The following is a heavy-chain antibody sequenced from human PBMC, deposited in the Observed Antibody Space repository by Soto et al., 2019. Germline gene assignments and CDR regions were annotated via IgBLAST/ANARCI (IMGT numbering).Heavy chain of an antibody. CDR3: AKALWFGESSHYFDY. Sequence: EVQLLESGGGLVQVGGSLRLSCVGSGFGFDSYAMSWVRQAPGKGLEWVSGIGSSGGAIEYADSVRGRFTISRDNSRNALYLHMNSLRAGDTAVYYCAKALWFGESSHYFDYWGQGTLVTVSS. V-gene: IGHV3-23*01. J-gene: IGHJ4*02. D-gene: IGHD3-10*01. CDR2: IGSSGGAI. CDR1: GFGFDSYA.